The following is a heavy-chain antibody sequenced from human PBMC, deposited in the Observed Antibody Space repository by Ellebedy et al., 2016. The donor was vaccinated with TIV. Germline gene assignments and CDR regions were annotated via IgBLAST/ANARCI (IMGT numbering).Heavy chain of an antibody. D-gene: IGHD1-1*01. CDR3: ASMFLERRRTWYYMDV. Sequence: SETLSLXCAVYGGSFSGCYWSWIRQPPGKGLEWIGEINHSGSTNYNPSLKSRVAMSIDTSKNQFSLRLSSVTAADTAVYYCASMFLERRRTWYYMDVWGKGTTVTVSS. CDR2: INHSGST. V-gene: IGHV4-34*01. J-gene: IGHJ6*03. CDR1: GGSFSGCY.